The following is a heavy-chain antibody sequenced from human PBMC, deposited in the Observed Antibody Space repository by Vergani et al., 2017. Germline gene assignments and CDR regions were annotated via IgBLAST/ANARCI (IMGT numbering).Heavy chain of an antibody. D-gene: IGHD1-26*01. CDR2: ISYDGSNK. CDR1: GFTFSSYG. V-gene: IGHV3-30*18. Sequence: QVQLVESGGGVVQPGRSLRLSCAASGFTFSSYGMHWVRQAPGKGLEWVAVISYDGSNKYYADSVKGRFTISRDNSKKTLYLQMNSLRAEDTAVYYCAKESGSYSVLYYYYGMDVWGQGTTVTVSS. CDR3: AKESGSYSVLYYYYGMDV. J-gene: IGHJ6*02.